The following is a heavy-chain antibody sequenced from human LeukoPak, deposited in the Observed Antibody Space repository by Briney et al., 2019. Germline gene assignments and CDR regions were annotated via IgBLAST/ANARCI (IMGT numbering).Heavy chain of an antibody. Sequence: GASVKVSCKASGYTFTSYDINWVRQAPGQGLEWMGIINPSGGSTSYAQKFQGRVTMTRDTSTSTVYMELSSLRSEDTAVYYCARAGGGSWSFDPWGQGTLVTVSS. J-gene: IGHJ5*02. V-gene: IGHV1-46*01. CDR2: INPSGGST. CDR3: ARAGGGSWSFDP. CDR1: GYTFTSYD. D-gene: IGHD2-15*01.